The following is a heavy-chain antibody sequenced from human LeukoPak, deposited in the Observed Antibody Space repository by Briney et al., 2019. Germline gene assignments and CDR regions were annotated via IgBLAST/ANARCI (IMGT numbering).Heavy chain of an antibody. CDR2: IYYSGSN. Sequence: AETLSLTCTVPGGSISSSGYFWGWIRQPPGKGLEWIGSIYYSGSNYYNPSLKSRVTISVDTSKNQFSLKLGSVTAADTAVYYCARREGARPMDYWGQGTLVTVSS. CDR1: GGSISSSGYF. J-gene: IGHJ4*02. D-gene: IGHD6-6*01. CDR3: ARREGARPMDY. V-gene: IGHV4-39*01.